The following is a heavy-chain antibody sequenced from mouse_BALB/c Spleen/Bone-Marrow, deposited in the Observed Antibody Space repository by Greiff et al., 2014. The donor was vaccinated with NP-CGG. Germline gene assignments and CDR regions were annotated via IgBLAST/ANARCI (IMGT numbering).Heavy chain of an antibody. J-gene: IGHJ2*01. Sequence: QVQLKESGAELARPGASVKLSCKASGYTFTSYWMQWVKQRPGQGLEWIGAIYPGDGDTRYTQKFKGKATLTAVKSSSTAYMQLSSLASEDSAVYYCARDEHYFDYWGQGTTLTVSS. CDR3: ARDEHYFDY. CDR2: IYPGDGDT. V-gene: IGHV1-87*01. CDR1: GYTFTSYW.